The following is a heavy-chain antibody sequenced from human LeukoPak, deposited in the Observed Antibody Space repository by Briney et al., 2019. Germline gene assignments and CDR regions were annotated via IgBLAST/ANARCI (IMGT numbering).Heavy chain of an antibody. Sequence: PSQTLSLTCTVSGGSISSGGYYWSWIRQPPGKGLEWIGYIYHSGSTYYNPSLKSRVTISVDRSKNQFSLKLSSVTAADTAVYYCASDFPLWSNAFDIWGQGTMVTVS. CDR1: GGSISSGGYY. V-gene: IGHV4-30-2*01. D-gene: IGHD3-10*01. J-gene: IGHJ3*02. CDR3: ASDFPLWSNAFDI. CDR2: IYHSGST.